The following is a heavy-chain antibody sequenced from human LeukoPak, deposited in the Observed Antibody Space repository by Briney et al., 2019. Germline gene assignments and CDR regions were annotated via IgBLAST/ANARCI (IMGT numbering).Heavy chain of an antibody. CDR1: GGSISSYY. V-gene: IGHV4-59*01. J-gene: IGHJ3*02. Sequence: SETLSLTCTVSGGSISSYYWSWIRQPPGQGLEWIGYIYYSGSTNYKPSLKMRVTISVDTSKNQFSLKLSSVTAADTAVYYCARVKDDSSGYSHYAFDIWGQGTMVTVSS. CDR3: ARVKDDSSGYSHYAFDI. D-gene: IGHD3-22*01. CDR2: IYYSGST.